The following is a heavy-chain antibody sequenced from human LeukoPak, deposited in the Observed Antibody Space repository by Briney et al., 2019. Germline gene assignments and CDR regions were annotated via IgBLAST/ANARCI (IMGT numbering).Heavy chain of an antibody. CDR1: GFTFGLTFSNYV. J-gene: IGHJ4*02. V-gene: IGHV3-23*01. D-gene: IGHD4/OR15-4a*01. Sequence: GGSLRLSCAASGFTFGLTFSNYVMSWVRQAPGKGLEWVSGISGSGGRTYYTDSVKGRFTISRDNSKNTLYLQMNSLRAEDTAVYYCARRAGAYSHPYDYWGQGTLVTVSS. CDR2: ISGSGGRT. CDR3: ARRAGAYSHPYDY.